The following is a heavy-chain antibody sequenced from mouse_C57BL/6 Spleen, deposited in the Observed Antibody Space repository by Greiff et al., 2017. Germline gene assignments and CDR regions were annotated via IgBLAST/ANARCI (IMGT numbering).Heavy chain of an antibody. CDR2: ISYDGSN. D-gene: IGHD3-2*02. CDR1: GYSITSGYY. CDR3: AKGGGTAQAVFCY. Sequence: EVQRVESGPGLVKPSQSLSLTCSVTGYSITSGYYWNWIRQFPGNKLEWMGYISYDGSNNYNPSLKNRISITRDTSKNQFFLKLNSVTTEDTATCDCAKGGGTAQAVFCYWGQGTTLTVAS. V-gene: IGHV3-6*01. J-gene: IGHJ2*01.